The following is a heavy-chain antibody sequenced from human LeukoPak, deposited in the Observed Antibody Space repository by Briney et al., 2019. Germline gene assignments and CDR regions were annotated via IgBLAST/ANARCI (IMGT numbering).Heavy chain of an antibody. CDR3: ARARYLDL. CDR1: GFTFSSYW. J-gene: IGHJ2*01. V-gene: IGHV3-7*05. Sequence: PGGSLRLSCAASGFTFSSYWMSCVRQAPGKGLEWVANIKEDGGEKYYVDSVKGRFTISRDNAKNSLYLQMDSLRADDTAVYYCARARYLDLWGRGTLVTVSS. CDR2: IKEDGGEK.